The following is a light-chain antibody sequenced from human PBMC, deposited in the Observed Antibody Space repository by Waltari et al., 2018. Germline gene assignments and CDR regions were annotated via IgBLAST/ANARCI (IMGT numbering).Light chain of an antibody. CDR1: SSNIGPNPE. V-gene: IGLV1-40*01. CDR3: QSYDSSLRGRV. CDR2: GTA. J-gene: IGLJ3*02. Sequence: QSVLTQPPSVSGAPGQRVIISCTGSSSNIGPNPEARWYKQLPGTAPNLLLYGTANRPSGVPDRFVGSKSGMSASLAITGLQADDEADYYCQSYDSSLRGRVFGGGTKLTVL.